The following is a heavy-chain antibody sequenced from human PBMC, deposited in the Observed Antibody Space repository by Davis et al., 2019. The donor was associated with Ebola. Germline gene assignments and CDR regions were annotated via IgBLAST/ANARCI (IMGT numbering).Heavy chain of an antibody. CDR3: TRHSSGYYYDLDY. J-gene: IGHJ4*02. CDR2: IRSKANSYAT. Sequence: GESLKISCAASGFTFSGSAMHWVRQASGKGLEWVGRIRSKANSYATAYAASVKGRFTISRDDSKNTAYLQMNSLKTEGTAVYYCTRHSSGYYYDLDYWGQGTLVTVSS. V-gene: IGHV3-73*01. CDR1: GFTFSGSA. D-gene: IGHD3-22*01.